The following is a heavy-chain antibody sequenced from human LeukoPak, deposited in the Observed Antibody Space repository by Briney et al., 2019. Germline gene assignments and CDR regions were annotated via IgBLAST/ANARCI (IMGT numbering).Heavy chain of an antibody. D-gene: IGHD5-12*01. CDR3: AKGGGYEAQYYYYYLDV. CDR1: GFTFSSYG. V-gene: IGHV3-23*01. J-gene: IGHJ6*03. Sequence: PGGSLRLSCAASGFTFSSYGMSWVCQAPGKGLEWVSAISGSGGSTYYADSVKGRFTISRDNSKNTLYLQMKSLRAEDTAVYYCAKGGGYEAQYYYYYLDVWGKGTTVTISS. CDR2: ISGSGGST.